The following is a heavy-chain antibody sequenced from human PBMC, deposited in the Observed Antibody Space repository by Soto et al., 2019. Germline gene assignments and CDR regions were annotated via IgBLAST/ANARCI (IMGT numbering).Heavy chain of an antibody. V-gene: IGHV4-59*01. CDR3: AREGGHYYDSSTSNQKYGMDV. CDR2: IYYSGST. Sequence: SQTLCLTCTVAGGSISSYYWSWIRQPPGKGLEWIGYIYYSGSTNYNPSLKSRVTISVDTSKNQFSLKLSSVTAADTAVYYCAREGGHYYDSSTSNQKYGMDVWGQGTTVTVSS. CDR1: GGSISSYY. J-gene: IGHJ6*02. D-gene: IGHD3-22*01.